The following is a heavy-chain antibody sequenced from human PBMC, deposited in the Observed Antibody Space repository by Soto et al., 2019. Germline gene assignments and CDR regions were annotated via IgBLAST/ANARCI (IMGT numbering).Heavy chain of an antibody. J-gene: IGHJ4*02. CDR1: GYTFTTYG. CDR2: ISTYNGNT. D-gene: IGHD3-22*01. V-gene: IGHV1-18*01. Sequence: GAEVQKPGASVKVSCKASGYTFTTYGMSWVRQAPGQGLDWMGWISTYNGNTKYAERLQGRVTMTTDTTTSTAYMELRSLRSDDTAVYYCARGPTDYYDNSGDYFLDYWGQGTLVTVSS. CDR3: ARGPTDYYDNSGDYFLDY.